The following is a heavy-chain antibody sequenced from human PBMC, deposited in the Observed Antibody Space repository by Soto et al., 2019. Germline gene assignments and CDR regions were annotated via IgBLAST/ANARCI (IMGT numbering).Heavy chain of an antibody. CDR2: IYYSGST. CDR1: GGSSSGYY. V-gene: IGHV4-59*01. J-gene: IGHJ6*03. Sequence: PSETLSLPWTVAGGSSSGYYWIRIRQPPEKGLEWIGYIYYSGSTNYNPSLKSRVTMSVDTSKNQFSLKLSSVTAADTAVYYCATALRGPRYYYYMDVWGNGTTVTSP. D-gene: IGHD4-17*01. CDR3: ATALRGPRYYYYMDV.